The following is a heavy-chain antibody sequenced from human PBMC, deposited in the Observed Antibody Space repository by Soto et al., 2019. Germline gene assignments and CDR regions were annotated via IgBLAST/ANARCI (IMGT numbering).Heavy chain of an antibody. V-gene: IGHV1-69*01. J-gene: IGHJ6*02. Sequence: SVKVSCNASGGTFSSYAISWVRQAPGQGLEWMGGIIPIFGTANYAQKFQGRVTITADESTGTAYMELSSLRSEDTAVYYCARSVAAIGYYGMDVWGQGTTVTVSS. CDR2: IIPIFGTA. CDR1: GGTFSSYA. CDR3: ARSVAAIGYYGMDV. D-gene: IGHD2-15*01.